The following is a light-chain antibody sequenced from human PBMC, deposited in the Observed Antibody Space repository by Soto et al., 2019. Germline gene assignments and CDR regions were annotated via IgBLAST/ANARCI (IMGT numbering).Light chain of an antibody. CDR1: SSDLGDYDY. J-gene: IGLJ2*01. CDR2: EVN. CDR3: SSYAGNNNLI. V-gene: IGLV2-8*01. Sequence: QSALTQPPSASGSPGQSVTISCTGTSSDLGDYDYVSWYQQHPGIAPKLMIYEVNQRPSGVPDRFSGSKSGNTASLTVTGLQAEDEADYYCSSYAGNNNLIFGGGTKLTVL.